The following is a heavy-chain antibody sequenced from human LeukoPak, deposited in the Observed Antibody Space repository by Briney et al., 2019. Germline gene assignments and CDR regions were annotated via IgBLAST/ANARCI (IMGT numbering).Heavy chain of an antibody. CDR1: GFTFSSYS. CDR3: ARDRYCSGGSCYSGWFDP. Sequence: PGGSLRLSCAASGFTFSSYSMNRVRQAPGKGLEWVSSISSSSSYIYYADSVKGRFTISRDNAKHSLYLQMNSLRAEDTAVYYCARDRYCSGGSCYSGWFDPWGQGTLVTVSS. D-gene: IGHD2-15*01. CDR2: ISSSSSYI. V-gene: IGHV3-21*01. J-gene: IGHJ5*02.